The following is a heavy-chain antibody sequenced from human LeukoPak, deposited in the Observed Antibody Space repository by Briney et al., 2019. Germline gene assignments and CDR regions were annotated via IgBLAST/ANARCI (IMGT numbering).Heavy chain of an antibody. Sequence: GGSLRLSCAASGFTFSDAWMSWVRQAPGKGLEWVGRIKRKIDGGGTADYAAPVKGRFTISRDDSKNTLFLQMNSLETEDTGVYYCTDDLHYFASDWGQGTLVTVSS. CDR3: TDDLHYFASD. CDR2: IKRKIDGGGTA. D-gene: IGHD3-10*01. CDR1: GFTFSDAW. V-gene: IGHV3-15*01. J-gene: IGHJ4*02.